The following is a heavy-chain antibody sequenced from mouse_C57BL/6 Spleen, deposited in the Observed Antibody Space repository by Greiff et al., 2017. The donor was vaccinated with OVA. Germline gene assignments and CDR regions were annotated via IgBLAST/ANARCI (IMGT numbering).Heavy chain of an antibody. CDR3: ARKGDYYGSSWGYFDV. D-gene: IGHD1-1*01. V-gene: IGHV2-2*01. Sequence: QVQLQQSGPGLVQPLQSLSITCTVSGFSLTSYGVHWVRQSPGKGLEWLGVIWSGGRTDYNAAFISKLNISKDNSKIQVFFKMNSLQADDTAIYYCARKGDYYGSSWGYFDVWGTGTTVTVSS. CDR1: GFSLTSYG. CDR2: IWSGGRT. J-gene: IGHJ1*03.